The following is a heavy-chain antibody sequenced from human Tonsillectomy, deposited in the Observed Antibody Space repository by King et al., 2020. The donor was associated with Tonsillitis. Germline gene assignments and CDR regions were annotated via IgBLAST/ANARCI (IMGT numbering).Heavy chain of an antibody. Sequence: VQLVESGGGVVQPGRSLRLSCAASGFTFSNYGMHWVRQAPGKGLEWVALIAYDASYENYGDSVKGRFAISRDNSKNTLYLEMNSLRVEDTAVYYCAKDGICLSDWFFDLWGRGTLVTVSS. J-gene: IGHJ2*01. CDR1: GFTFSNYG. CDR2: IAYDASYE. D-gene: IGHD3-16*01. CDR3: AKDGICLSDWFFDL. V-gene: IGHV3-30*18.